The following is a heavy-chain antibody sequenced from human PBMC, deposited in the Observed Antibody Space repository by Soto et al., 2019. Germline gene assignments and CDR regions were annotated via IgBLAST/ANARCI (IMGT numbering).Heavy chain of an antibody. V-gene: IGHV4-30-4*01. CDR1: GGSISSGDYY. Sequence: PSETLSLTCTVSGGSISSGDYYWSWIRQPPGKGLEWIGYIYYSGSTYYNPSLKSRVTISVDTSKNQFSLKLSSVTAADTAFYYCAKERGTIYFDYWGPGTLVTVSS. CDR2: IYYSGST. CDR3: AKERGTIYFDY. D-gene: IGHD1-1*01. J-gene: IGHJ4*02.